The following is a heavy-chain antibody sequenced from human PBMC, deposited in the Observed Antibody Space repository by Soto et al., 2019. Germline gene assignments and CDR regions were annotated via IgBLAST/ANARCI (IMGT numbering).Heavy chain of an antibody. CDR2: IIPILGIA. V-gene: IGHV1-69*04. CDR3: ARDRTVGYSSGWAPYYHYYMDV. Sequence: GASVKGSCKASGGTFSSYTVSWVRQAPGQGLEWMGRIIPILGIANYAQKFQGRVTITADKSTSTAYMELSSLRSEDTAVYYCARDRTVGYSSGWAPYYHYYMDVWGKGTTVTVSS. D-gene: IGHD6-19*01. CDR1: GGTFSSYT. J-gene: IGHJ6*03.